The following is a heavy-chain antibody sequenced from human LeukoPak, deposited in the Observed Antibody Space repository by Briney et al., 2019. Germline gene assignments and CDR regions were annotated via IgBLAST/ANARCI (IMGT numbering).Heavy chain of an antibody. D-gene: IGHD3-10*01. CDR3: ARAGGYYGSGSFPEY. CDR2: IWYDGSNK. V-gene: IGHV3-33*01. J-gene: IGHJ4*02. CDR1: GFTSSSYG. Sequence: GGSLRLSCAASGFTSSSYGMHWVRQAPGKGLEWVAVIWYDGSNKYYADSVKGRFTISRDNSKNTLYLQMNSLRAEDTAVYYCARAGGYYGSGSFPEYWGQGTLVTVSS.